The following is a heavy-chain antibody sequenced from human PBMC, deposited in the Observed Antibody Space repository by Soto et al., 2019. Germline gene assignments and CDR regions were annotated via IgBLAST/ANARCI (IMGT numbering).Heavy chain of an antibody. CDR1: GGSISSSSYY. J-gene: IGHJ4*02. V-gene: IGHV4-61*05. CDR3: ATRYESCFDY. Sequence: SETLSLTCTVSGGSISSSSYYWSWIRQPPGKGLEWIGYIYYSGSTNYNPSLKSRVTISVDTSKNQFSLKLSSVTAADTAVYYCATRYESCFDYWGQGTLVTVSS. CDR2: IYYSGST. D-gene: IGHD2-2*01.